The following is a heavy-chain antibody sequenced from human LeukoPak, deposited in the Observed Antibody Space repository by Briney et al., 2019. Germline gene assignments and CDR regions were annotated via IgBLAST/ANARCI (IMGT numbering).Heavy chain of an antibody. J-gene: IGHJ6*02. CDR1: GFTFSSYA. CDR2: ISYDGSNK. D-gene: IGHD3-3*01. Sequence: PGRSLRLSCAASGFTFSSYAMHWVRQAPGKGLEWVAVISYDGSNKYYADSVKGRFTISRDNSKNTLYLQMYSLRAEDTAVYYCARDRGFDGGTYYDFWSGYNRYYYYGMDVWGQGTTVTVSS. V-gene: IGHV3-30-3*01. CDR3: ARDRGFDGGTYYDFWSGYNRYYYYGMDV.